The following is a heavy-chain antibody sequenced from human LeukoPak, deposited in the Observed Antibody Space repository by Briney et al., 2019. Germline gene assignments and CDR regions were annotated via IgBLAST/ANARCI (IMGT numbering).Heavy chain of an antibody. CDR1: GGSFSGYY. CDR3: ARVLSIVVVPGATFWFDP. D-gene: IGHD2-2*01. CDR2: VNHSGNT. V-gene: IGHV4-34*01. Sequence: SETLSLTCVVYGGSFSGYYWSWIRQPPGKGLEWISDVNHSGNTNYNPSPKSRVTISVDTSKNQFSLKLSSVTAADTAVYHCARVLSIVVVPGATFWFDPWGQGTLVTVSS. J-gene: IGHJ5*02.